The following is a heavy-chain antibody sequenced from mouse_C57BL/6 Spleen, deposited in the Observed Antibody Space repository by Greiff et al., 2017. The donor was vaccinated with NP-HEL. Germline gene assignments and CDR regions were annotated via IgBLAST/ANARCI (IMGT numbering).Heavy chain of an antibody. Sequence: VKLQQSGPELVKPGASVKISCKASGYAFSSSWMNWVKQRPGKGLEWIGRIYPGDGDTNYNGMFKGKATLTADKSSSTAYMQLSRLTSEDSAVYVCARSGYGYDDYAKDCWGQGTSVTVSS. J-gene: IGHJ4*01. V-gene: IGHV1-82*01. D-gene: IGHD2-2*01. CDR1: GYAFSSSW. CDR2: IYPGDGDT. CDR3: ARSGYGYDDYAKDC.